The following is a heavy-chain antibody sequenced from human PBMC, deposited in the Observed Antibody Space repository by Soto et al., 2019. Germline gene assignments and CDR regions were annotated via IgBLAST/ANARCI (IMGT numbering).Heavy chain of an antibody. Sequence: PGGSLRLSCAASGFTFSSYGMHWVRQAPGKGLEWVAVISYDGSNKYYADSVKGRFTISRDNSKNTLYLQMNSLRAEDTAVYYCAKTKRVYQLLLYFDYWGQGTLVTVSS. CDR2: ISYDGSNK. J-gene: IGHJ4*02. V-gene: IGHV3-30*18. D-gene: IGHD2-2*01. CDR3: AKTKRVYQLLLYFDY. CDR1: GFTFSSYG.